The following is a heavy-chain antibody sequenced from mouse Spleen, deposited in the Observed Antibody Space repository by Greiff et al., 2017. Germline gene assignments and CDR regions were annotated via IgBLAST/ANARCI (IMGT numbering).Heavy chain of an antibody. V-gene: IGHV5-17*01. Sequence: EVHLVESGGGLVKPGGSLKLSCAASGFTFSDYGMHWVRQAPEKGLEWVAYISSGSSTIYYADTVKGRFTISRDNAKNTLFLQMTSLRSEDTAMYYCANDYDVYYAMDYWGQGTSVTVSS. CDR1: GFTFSDYG. CDR2: ISSGSSTI. CDR3: ANDYDVYYAMDY. D-gene: IGHD2-4*01. J-gene: IGHJ4*01.